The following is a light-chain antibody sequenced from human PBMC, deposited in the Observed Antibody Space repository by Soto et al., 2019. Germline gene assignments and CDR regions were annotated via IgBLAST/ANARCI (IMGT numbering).Light chain of an antibody. CDR1: QSVSSY. CDR2: DAS. V-gene: IGKV3-11*01. J-gene: IGKJ1*01. Sequence: EIVLTQSPATLSLSPGERATLSCRASQSVSSYLAWYQQKRGQAPRLLIYDASNRATSIPARFSGSGSGTDFTLTISSLEPEDFAVYYCQQRGNWPRTFGQGTKVEIK. CDR3: QQRGNWPRT.